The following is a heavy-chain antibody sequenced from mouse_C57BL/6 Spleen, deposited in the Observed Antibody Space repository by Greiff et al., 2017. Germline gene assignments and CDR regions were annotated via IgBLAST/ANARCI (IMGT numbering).Heavy chain of an antibody. CDR3: TQGGAYYGNYEDY. Sequence: VQLQQSGAELVRPGASVKLSCTASGFNIKDDYMHWVKQRPEQGLEWIGWIDPENGDTEYASKFQGKATITADTSSNTAYLQLSSLTSEDTAVYYCTQGGAYYGNYEDYWGQGTTLTVSS. J-gene: IGHJ2*01. CDR2: IDPENGDT. V-gene: IGHV14-4*01. D-gene: IGHD2-10*01. CDR1: GFNIKDDY.